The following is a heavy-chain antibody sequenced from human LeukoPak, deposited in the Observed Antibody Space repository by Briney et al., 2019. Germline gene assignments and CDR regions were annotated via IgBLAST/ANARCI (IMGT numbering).Heavy chain of an antibody. CDR1: GGSISSSSYY. CDR2: IYYSGST. Sequence: SETLSLTCTVSGGSISSSSYYWGWIRQPPGKGLEWIGSIYYSGSTYYNPSLKSRVTISVDTSKNQFSLKLSSVTAADTAVYYCASPGDSGSWYGVEYYYGMDVWGQGTTVTVSS. CDR3: ASPGDSGSWYGVEYYYGMDV. D-gene: IGHD6-13*01. J-gene: IGHJ6*02. V-gene: IGHV4-39*01.